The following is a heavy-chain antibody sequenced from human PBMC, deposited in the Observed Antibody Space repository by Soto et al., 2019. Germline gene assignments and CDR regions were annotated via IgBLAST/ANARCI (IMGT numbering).Heavy chain of an antibody. CDR1: GGSVNNNKYY. V-gene: IGHV4-61*01. J-gene: IGHJ5*02. CDR2: MYYGGST. D-gene: IGHD1-26*01. Sequence: SETLSLTCAVSGGSVNNNKYYWSWIRQPPGKGLEWIGYMYYGGSTDYNPSLKNRVTISIDTSKNQFSLSLTSVTAADTAVYYCAVEQWDWFDPWGQGTLVTVSS. CDR3: AVEQWDWFDP.